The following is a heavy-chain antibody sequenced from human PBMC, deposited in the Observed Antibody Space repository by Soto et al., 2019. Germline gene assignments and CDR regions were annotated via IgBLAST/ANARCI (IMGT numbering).Heavy chain of an antibody. D-gene: IGHD5-18*01. J-gene: IGHJ6*02. CDR3: AREVLYCPCGYSYVKPPYYYRMDV. CDR1: GGSVSSGSYY. V-gene: IGHV4-61*01. Sequence: TKTVSGGSVSSGSYYWSWIRQPPGKGLEWIGYIYYSGSTNYNPSLKSRVTISVDTSKNQFSLKLSSVTAADTAVYYCAREVLYCPCGYSYVKPPYYYRMDVRCQCPTVT. CDR2: IYYSGST.